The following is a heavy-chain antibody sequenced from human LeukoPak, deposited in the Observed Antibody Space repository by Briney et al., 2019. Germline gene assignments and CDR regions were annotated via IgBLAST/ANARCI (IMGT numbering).Heavy chain of an antibody. J-gene: IGHJ4*02. CDR1: GGSSSSYY. CDR3: AREHYDYAWGSFLDY. CDR2: ISYSGST. D-gene: IGHD3-16*01. V-gene: IGHV4-59*01. Sequence: PSETLSLTCTVSGGSSSSYYWSWIRQAPGKGLEWVGDISYSGSTNYNPSLKSRVTISEDMSKNQFSLRLSAVTAADTAVYYCAREHYDYAWGSFLDYWGQGTLVTVSS.